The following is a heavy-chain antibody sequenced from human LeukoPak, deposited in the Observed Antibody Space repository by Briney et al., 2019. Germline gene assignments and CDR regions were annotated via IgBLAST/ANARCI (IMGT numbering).Heavy chain of an antibody. V-gene: IGHV4-31*03. CDR3: ARDLGVRGMDV. Sequence: SETLSLTCTVTAGSVSSGGNYWSWIRQHPGKGLEWIGYLYYTGTTYYNPSPKSRITISVDTSKTQFSLRLSSVSAADTAIYYCARDLGVRGMDVWGQGTTVTVSS. CDR2: LYYTGTT. J-gene: IGHJ6*02. CDR1: AGSVSSGGNY. D-gene: IGHD2-21*01.